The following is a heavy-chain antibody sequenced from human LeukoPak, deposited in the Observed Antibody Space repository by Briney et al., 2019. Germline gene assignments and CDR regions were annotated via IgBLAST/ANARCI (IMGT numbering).Heavy chain of an antibody. D-gene: IGHD6-13*01. CDR1: GYTFTSSG. CDR2: ISAYNGNT. Sequence: ASVKVSCKASGYTFTSSGISWVRQAPGQGLEWMGWISAYNGNTNYAQKLQGRVTMTTDTSTGTAYMELRSLRSDDTAVYYCARDAAYYSSSWYPDYWGQGTLVTVSS. CDR3: ARDAAYYSSSWYPDY. V-gene: IGHV1-18*01. J-gene: IGHJ4*02.